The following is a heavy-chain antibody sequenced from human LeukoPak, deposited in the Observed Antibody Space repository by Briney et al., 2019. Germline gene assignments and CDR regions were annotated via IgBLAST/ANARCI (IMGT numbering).Heavy chain of an antibody. CDR2: INNDGGDV. CDR3: AKRSWFGPRDAFDI. Sequence: GGSLRLSCAASGFTFNTYWMHWVRQAPGKGLVWVSRINNDGGDVSYADSVKGRFTISRDNAKNTLYLQMNSVRAEDTAVYYCAKRSWFGPRDAFDIWGQGTMVTVSS. D-gene: IGHD3-10*01. CDR1: GFTFNTYW. J-gene: IGHJ3*02. V-gene: IGHV3-74*01.